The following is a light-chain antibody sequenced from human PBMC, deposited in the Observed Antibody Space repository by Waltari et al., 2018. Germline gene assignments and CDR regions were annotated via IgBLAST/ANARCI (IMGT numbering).Light chain of an antibody. J-gene: IGLJ3*02. V-gene: IGLV1-40*01. CDR2: GSS. Sequence: QSVLTQPPSVSGAPGQRVTIPCTGSGSNIGAGYAVPWYHHLPRGAPKLLIYGSSSRPLGVPDRFFGSTSGNSASLAIIGLRAEDEGDYYCQSYDTSLSVVFGGGTKLTVL. CDR1: GSNIGAGYA. CDR3: QSYDTSLSVV.